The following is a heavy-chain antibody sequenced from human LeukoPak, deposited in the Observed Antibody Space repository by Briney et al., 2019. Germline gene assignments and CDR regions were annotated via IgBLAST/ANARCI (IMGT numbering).Heavy chain of an antibody. CDR2: INHSGST. V-gene: IGHV4-34*01. Sequence: SETLSLTCAVYGGSFSGYYWSWIRQPPGKGLEWIGEINHSGSTNYNPSPKSRVTISVDTSKNQFSLKLSSVTAADTAVYYCARLPHYYYYYGMDVWGQGTTVTVSS. J-gene: IGHJ6*02. CDR1: GGSFSGYY. CDR3: ARLPHYYYYYGMDV.